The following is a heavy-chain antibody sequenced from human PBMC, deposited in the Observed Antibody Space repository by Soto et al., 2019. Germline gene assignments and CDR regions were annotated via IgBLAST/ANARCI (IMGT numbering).Heavy chain of an antibody. J-gene: IGHJ4*02. CDR1: GGTFSSYS. V-gene: IGHV1-69*06. CDR3: ASNSYYYDSSGYWGYYFDY. D-gene: IGHD3-22*01. CDR2: IIPIFGTA. Sequence: SATVSCKDSGGTFSSYSICWVRPAPGPVLEWMGGIIPIFGTANYAQKFQGRVTITADKSTSTAYMELSSLRSEDTAVYYCASNSYYYDSSGYWGYYFDYWGQGTLVTFSS.